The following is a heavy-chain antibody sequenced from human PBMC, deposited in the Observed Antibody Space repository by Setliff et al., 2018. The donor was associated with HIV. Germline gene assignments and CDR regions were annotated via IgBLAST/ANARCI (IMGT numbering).Heavy chain of an antibody. D-gene: IGHD1-7*01. CDR2: IHHSGTT. Sequence: PSETLSLTCAVSGYSISSGYYWAWIRQSPGKGLDWIGSIHHSGTTYYNPSLKSRVTISLDTSKNQFSLRLSSVTAADTAVYYCATNRVGNYPLDYWGRGTLVTVSS. CDR3: ATNRVGNYPLDY. V-gene: IGHV4-38-2*01. J-gene: IGHJ4*02. CDR1: GYSISSGYY.